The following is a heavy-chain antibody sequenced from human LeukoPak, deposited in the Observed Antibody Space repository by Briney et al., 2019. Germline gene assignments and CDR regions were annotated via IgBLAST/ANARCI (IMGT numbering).Heavy chain of an antibody. Sequence: GGSLRVSCAASGFTFSSYSMNWVRQAPGKGLEWVAYISSSSSTIYYADSVKGRFTISRNNAKNSLYLQMNSLRAEDTAVYYCARDYYDFWSGYYKTWYSDAWGPGTLVTDSS. J-gene: IGHJ2*01. CDR1: GFTFSSYS. D-gene: IGHD3-3*01. CDR3: ARDYYDFWSGYYKTWYSDA. V-gene: IGHV3-48*01. CDR2: ISSSSSTI.